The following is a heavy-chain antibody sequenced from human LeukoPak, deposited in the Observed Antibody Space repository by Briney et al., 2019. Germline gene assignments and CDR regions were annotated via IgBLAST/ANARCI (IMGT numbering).Heavy chain of an antibody. Sequence: GGSLRLSCEASGFTFSRNWVSWVRQAPGKGLEWVASINPDGSQKLYVDSVKGRFTISRDNTKSSLFVEMNSLGAEDTAMYYCAKLLGTVTTYDSWGQGTRVTVSS. CDR1: GFTFSRNW. V-gene: IGHV3-7*01. J-gene: IGHJ4*02. CDR3: AKLLGTVTTYDS. CDR2: INPDGSQK. D-gene: IGHD1-1*01.